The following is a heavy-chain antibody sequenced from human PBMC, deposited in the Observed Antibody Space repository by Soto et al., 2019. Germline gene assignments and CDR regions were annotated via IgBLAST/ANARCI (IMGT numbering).Heavy chain of an antibody. J-gene: IGHJ5*02. CDR1: GGSISSGGYS. CDR2: IYHSGST. CDR3: VRASYDFWSGYPVGNWFDP. V-gene: IGHV4-30-2*01. Sequence: SETLSLTCAVSGGSISSGGYSWSWIRQPPGKGLEWIGYIYHSGSTYYNPSLKSRVTISVDRSKNQFSLKLSSVTAADTAVYYCVRASYDFWSGYPVGNWFDPWGQGTLVTVSS. D-gene: IGHD3-3*01.